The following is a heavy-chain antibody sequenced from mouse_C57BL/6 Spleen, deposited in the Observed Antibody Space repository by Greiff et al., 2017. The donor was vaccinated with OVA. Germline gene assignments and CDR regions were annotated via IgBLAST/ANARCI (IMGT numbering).Heavy chain of an antibody. D-gene: IGHD1-1*02. J-gene: IGHJ4*01. V-gene: IGHV1-64*01. CDR3: ARVENFDYAMDY. CDR2: IHPNSGST. CDR1: GYTFTSYW. Sequence: VQLQQPGAELVKPGASVKLSCKASGYTFTSYWMHWLKQRPGQGLEWIGMIHPNSGSTNYNEKFKSKATLTVDNSASPAYMQLRSLASEDSAVYYCARVENFDYAMDYWGQGTSVTVSS.